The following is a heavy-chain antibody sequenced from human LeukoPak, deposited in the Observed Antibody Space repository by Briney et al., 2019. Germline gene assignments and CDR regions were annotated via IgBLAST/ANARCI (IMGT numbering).Heavy chain of an antibody. D-gene: IGHD6-13*01. V-gene: IGHV1-18*01. CDR3: AKAAVDYYDYMDV. Sequence: GASVKVSCKASGYTFTNYGISWVRQAPGQGLEWMGWISVYNDNTNYAQKLQGRVTMTTDTSTRTVYMELRSLRSDDTAVYYCAKAAVDYYDYMDVWGKGTTVTVSS. J-gene: IGHJ6*03. CDR1: GYTFTNYG. CDR2: ISVYNDNT.